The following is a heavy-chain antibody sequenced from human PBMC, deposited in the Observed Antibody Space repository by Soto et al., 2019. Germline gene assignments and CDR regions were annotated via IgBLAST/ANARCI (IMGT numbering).Heavy chain of an antibody. V-gene: IGHV1-18*01. D-gene: IGHD3-22*01. CDR1: GYTFTSYG. CDR3: ARDQDSIGYWESLYWYFDL. CDR2: ISAYNGNT. J-gene: IGHJ2*01. Sequence: QVQLVQSGAEVKKPGASVKVSCKASGYTFTSYGISWVRQAPGQGLEWMGWISAYNGNTNYAQKLQGRVTMTTDTAASTAYMELRSLRSDDTAVYYCARDQDSIGYWESLYWYFDLWGRGTLVTVSS.